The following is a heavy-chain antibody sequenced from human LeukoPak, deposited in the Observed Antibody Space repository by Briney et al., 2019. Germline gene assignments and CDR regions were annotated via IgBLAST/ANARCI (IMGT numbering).Heavy chain of an antibody. V-gene: IGHV3-73*01. CDR3: AKTSAPSGLGGAFDI. CDR2: IRSKANSYAT. CDR1: GFTFSGSA. D-gene: IGHD3-16*01. Sequence: PGGSLRLSCTASGFTFSGSAMHWVRQASGKGLEWVGRIRSKANSYATVYAASVKGRFTISRDDSKNTAYLQMNSLKTEDTAVYYCAKTSAPSGLGGAFDIWGQGTMVTVSS. J-gene: IGHJ3*02.